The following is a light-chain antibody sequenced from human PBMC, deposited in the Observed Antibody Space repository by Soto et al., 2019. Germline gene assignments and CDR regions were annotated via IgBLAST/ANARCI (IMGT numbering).Light chain of an antibody. CDR2: DAS. CDR3: QQRARWVT. V-gene: IGKV3-11*01. CDR1: QSVSSY. J-gene: IGKJ5*01. Sequence: EIVLTQSPATLSMSPGERATLSCRASQSVSSYLAWFQQKPGQAPRLLIYDASNRATGIPARFSGSGSETDVTLTISSLEPEDSAVYFCQQRARWVTFGQGTRLEIK.